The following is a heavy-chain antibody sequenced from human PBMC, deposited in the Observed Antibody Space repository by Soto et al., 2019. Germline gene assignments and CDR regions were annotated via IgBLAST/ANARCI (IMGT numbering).Heavy chain of an antibody. CDR3: AKDREQLVLGYYYYGMDV. CDR1: GFTFSSYG. J-gene: IGHJ6*02. Sequence: GGSLRLSCAASGFTFSSYGMHWVRQAPGKGLEWVAVISYDGSNKYYADSVKGRFTISRDNSKNTLYLQMNSLRAEDTAVYYCAKDREQLVLGYYYYGMDVWGQGTTVTVSS. V-gene: IGHV3-30*18. CDR2: ISYDGSNK. D-gene: IGHD6-6*01.